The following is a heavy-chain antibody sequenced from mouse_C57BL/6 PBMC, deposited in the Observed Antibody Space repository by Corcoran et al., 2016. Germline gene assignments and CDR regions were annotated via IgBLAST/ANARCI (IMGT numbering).Heavy chain of an antibody. J-gene: IGHJ1*03. V-gene: IGHV1-80*01. CDR2: IYPGDGDT. D-gene: IGHD1-1*01. Sequence: QVQLQQSGAELVKPGASVKISCKASGYAFSSYWLNWVKQRPGKGLEWIGQIYPGDGDTNYNGKFKGKATLTADKSSSTAYMQLSSLTSEDSAVYFWARAAYYGSRKDWYFDVWGTGTTVTVSS. CDR3: ARAAYYGSRKDWYFDV. CDR1: GYAFSSYW.